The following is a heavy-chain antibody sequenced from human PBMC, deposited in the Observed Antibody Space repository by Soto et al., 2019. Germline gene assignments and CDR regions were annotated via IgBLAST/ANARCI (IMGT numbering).Heavy chain of an antibody. Sequence: ASVKVSCKASGYTFTSYAMHWVRQAPGQRLEWMGWINAGNGNTKYSQKFQGRVTITRDTSASTAYMELRSLRSDDTAVYYCARDRMVRLYYGMDVWGLGTTVTVSS. J-gene: IGHJ6*02. CDR1: GYTFTSYA. CDR2: INAGNGNT. CDR3: ARDRMVRLYYGMDV. D-gene: IGHD3-10*01. V-gene: IGHV1-3*01.